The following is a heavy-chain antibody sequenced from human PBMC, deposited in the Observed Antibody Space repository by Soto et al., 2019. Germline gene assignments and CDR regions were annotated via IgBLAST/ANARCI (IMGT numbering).Heavy chain of an antibody. D-gene: IGHD2-2*01. J-gene: IGHJ6*02. V-gene: IGHV3-74*01. Sequence: PGGSLRLSCAASRFIFSSYWMHWVRQAPGKGLVWVSRINSDGSNTGYADSVKGRFTISRDNAKNTLYLQMDSLRADDTAVYYCARLGGYCSTTSCYEYGMDVWGQGTTVTVSS. CDR1: RFIFSSYW. CDR3: ARLGGYCSTTSCYEYGMDV. CDR2: INSDGSNT.